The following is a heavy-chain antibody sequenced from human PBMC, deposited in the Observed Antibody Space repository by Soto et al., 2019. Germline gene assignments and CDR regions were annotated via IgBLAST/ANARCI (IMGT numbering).Heavy chain of an antibody. V-gene: IGHV1-69*01. CDR1: EGTFNSYA. CDR3: ASGASRWYPYCFSS. CDR2: IIPYYTTL. J-gene: IGHJ4*02. Sequence: QAQVVQSGAEVRKPGSSVKLSCKASEGTFNSYAIAWVRQAPGQGLEWMGGIIPYYTTLNYAQKFQDRFTITADDSTTTVYMELSSLRSDDTDVYFCASGASRWYPYCFSSWAQGSLVTVSS. D-gene: IGHD6-13*01.